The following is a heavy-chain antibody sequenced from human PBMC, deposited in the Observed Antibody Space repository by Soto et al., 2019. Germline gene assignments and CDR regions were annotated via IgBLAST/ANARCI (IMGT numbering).Heavy chain of an antibody. J-gene: IGHJ5*02. CDR1: GFTFSSSW. V-gene: IGHV3-7*05. D-gene: IGHD3-16*01. CDR2: IEQDGTGK. Sequence: EVQLVESGGGLVQPGGSLRLSCAASGFTFSSSWMAWVRRAPGKGLEWVAVIEQDGTGKYYVDSVKGRFTASRDNAKNSLYLQLTCLTAAGRGVAYCAGGRGCAWGQGTLVTVSS. CDR3: AGGRGCA.